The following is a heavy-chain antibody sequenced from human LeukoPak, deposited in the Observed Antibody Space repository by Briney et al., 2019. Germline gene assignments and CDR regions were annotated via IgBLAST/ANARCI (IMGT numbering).Heavy chain of an antibody. V-gene: IGHV3-74*01. CDR3: VRCLYGPDY. J-gene: IGHJ4*02. D-gene: IGHD2-8*01. CDR2: INNDGSNT. Sequence: GESLRLSCAASGFSFSSYWMHWVRQAPGKGLEWVSFINNDGSNTHYADSVKGRFTISRDNAKNTLSLQMDSLRAEDTAVYYCVRCLYGPDYWGQGTLVSVSS. CDR1: GFSFSSYW.